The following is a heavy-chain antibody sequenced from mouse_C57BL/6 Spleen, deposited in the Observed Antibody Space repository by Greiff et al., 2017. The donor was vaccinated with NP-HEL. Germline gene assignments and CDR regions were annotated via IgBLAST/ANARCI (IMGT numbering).Heavy chain of an antibody. CDR1: GYTFTSYW. J-gene: IGHJ4*01. CDR3: AREPEGAMDY. CDR2: IDPSDSYT. V-gene: IGHV1-50*01. Sequence: QVQLQQPGAELVKPGASVKLSCKASGYTFTSYWMQWVKQRPGQGLEWIGEIDPSDSYTNYNQKFKGQATLTVDTPSSTAYMQLSSLTSEDSAVYYCAREPEGAMDYWGQGTSVTVSS.